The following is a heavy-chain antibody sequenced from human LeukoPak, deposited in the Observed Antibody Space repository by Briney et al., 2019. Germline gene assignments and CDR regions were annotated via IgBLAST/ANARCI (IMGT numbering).Heavy chain of an antibody. CDR1: GFIFSTYG. D-gene: IGHD1-26*01. Sequence: GRSLRLSCAASGFIFSTYGIHWVRQAPGKGLEWVAFIRYDGSNIYFADCVKGRFTISRDRSKNIVFLQMNSLRPEDTAVYYCAHDVGIVPFDYWGQGTLVTVSS. J-gene: IGHJ4*02. CDR3: AHDVGIVPFDY. CDR2: IRYDGSNI. V-gene: IGHV3-30*02.